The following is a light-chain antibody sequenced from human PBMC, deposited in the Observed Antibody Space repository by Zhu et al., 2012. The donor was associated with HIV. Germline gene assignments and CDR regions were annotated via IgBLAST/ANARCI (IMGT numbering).Light chain of an antibody. CDR3: QKYNSAPRT. CDR1: QGISKY. J-gene: IGKJ1*01. CDR2: DAS. Sequence: DIQMTQSPSSLSASVGDTVIITCRASQGISKYLAWYQQKPGNAPKLLIFDASTLQSGVPSRFRGSRSGTEFTLTIDSLRPEDVAVYYCQKYNSAPRTFGQGTKVEIK. V-gene: IGKV1-27*01.